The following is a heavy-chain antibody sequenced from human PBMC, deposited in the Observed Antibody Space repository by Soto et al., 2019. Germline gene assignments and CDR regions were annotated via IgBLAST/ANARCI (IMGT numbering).Heavy chain of an antibody. CDR3: ARVARYSYYYYYMDV. J-gene: IGHJ6*03. CDR1: GFTFSSYD. D-gene: IGHD1-1*01. V-gene: IGHV3-13*01. CDR2: IGTAGDT. Sequence: GGSLRLSCAASGFTFSSYDMHWVRQATGKGLEWVSAIGTAGDTYYPGSVKGRFTISRENAKNSLYLQMNSLRAGDTAVYYCARVARYSYYYYYMDVWGKGTTVTVSS.